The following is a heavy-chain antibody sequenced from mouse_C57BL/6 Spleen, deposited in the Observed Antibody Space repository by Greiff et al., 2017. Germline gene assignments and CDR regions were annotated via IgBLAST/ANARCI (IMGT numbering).Heavy chain of an antibody. J-gene: IGHJ2*01. D-gene: IGHD1-1*01. V-gene: IGHV1-15*01. CDR2: IDPETGGT. Sequence: VKLMESGAELVRPGASVTLSCKASGYTFTDYEMHWVKQTPVHGLEWIGAIDPETGGTAYNQKFKGKAILTADKSSSTAYMELRSLTSEDSAVYYCTRTEITTVVAPYYFDYWGQGTTLTVSS. CDR1: GYTFTDYE. CDR3: TRTEITTVVAPYYFDY.